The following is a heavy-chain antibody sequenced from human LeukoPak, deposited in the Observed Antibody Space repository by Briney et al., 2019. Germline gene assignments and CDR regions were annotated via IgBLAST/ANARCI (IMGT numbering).Heavy chain of an antibody. CDR2: INPNSDDT. CDR3: ARDEVGATFHY. V-gene: IGHV1-2*02. D-gene: IGHD1-26*01. Sequence: ASVKVSCKPSGYTFIHHYIHWVRQAPGQGLEWMGWINPNSDDTNYAEKFQGRVTMTRDTSISTAYMELSRLRSDDTAVYYCARDEVGATFHYWGQGTLVTVSS. J-gene: IGHJ4*02. CDR1: GYTFIHHY.